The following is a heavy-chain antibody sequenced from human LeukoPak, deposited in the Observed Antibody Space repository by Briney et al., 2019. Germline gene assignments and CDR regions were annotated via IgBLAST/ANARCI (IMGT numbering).Heavy chain of an antibody. J-gene: IGHJ4*02. CDR1: GYTFTGYY. V-gene: IGHV1-2*02. CDR2: INPNSGGT. CDR3: ARFGWFGEYAPLAY. D-gene: IGHD3-10*01. Sequence: ASATVSCKASGYTFTGYYMHWVRQAPGQGLEWMGWINPNSGGTNYAQTLRGRVTMTRDTSISTAYMELSRLRSDDTAVYYCARFGWFGEYAPLAYWGQGTLVTVSS.